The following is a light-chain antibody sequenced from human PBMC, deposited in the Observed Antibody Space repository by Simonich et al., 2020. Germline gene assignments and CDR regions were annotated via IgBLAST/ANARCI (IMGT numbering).Light chain of an antibody. CDR2: GAS. J-gene: IGKJ1*01. V-gene: IGKV3-20*01. CDR1: QSVSSSY. CDR3: QQYYSTPWT. Sequence: IVLTQSPGTLSLSPGARATLSCRASQSVSSSYLAWYQQKPGQAPRLLIYGASSRATGIPDRLSGSGSGTDFTLTISRLEPEDFAVYYCQQYYSTPWTFGQGTKVEIK.